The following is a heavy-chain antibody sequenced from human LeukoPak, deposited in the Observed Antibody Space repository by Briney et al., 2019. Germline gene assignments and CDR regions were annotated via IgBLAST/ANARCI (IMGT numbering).Heavy chain of an antibody. V-gene: IGHV3-23*01. CDR2: ISGSGGST. J-gene: IGHJ4*02. CDR3: AKDTDGVFDY. CDR1: GYTFSSYA. D-gene: IGHD3-16*01. Sequence: GGSLRLSCAASGYTFSSYAMSWVRQAPRKGLEWVSTISGSGGSTYYADSVKGRFTISRDNSKNTLYLQTNSLRAEDTAVYYCAKDTDGVFDYWGQGTLVTVSS.